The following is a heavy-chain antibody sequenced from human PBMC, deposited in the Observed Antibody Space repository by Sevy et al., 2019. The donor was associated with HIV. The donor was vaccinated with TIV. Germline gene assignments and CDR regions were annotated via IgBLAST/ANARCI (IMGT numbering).Heavy chain of an antibody. D-gene: IGHD2-15*01. J-gene: IGHJ6*02. V-gene: IGHV3-13*01. CDR3: ARARTPYCSGGSCSGDYYGMDV. Sequence: GGSLRLSCAASGFTFSSYDMHWVRQATGKGLEWVSAIGTAGDTYYPGSVKGRFTISGENAKNSLYLQMNSLRAGDTAVYYCARARTPYCSGGSCSGDYYGMDVWGQGTTVTVSS. CDR1: GFTFSSYD. CDR2: IGTAGDT.